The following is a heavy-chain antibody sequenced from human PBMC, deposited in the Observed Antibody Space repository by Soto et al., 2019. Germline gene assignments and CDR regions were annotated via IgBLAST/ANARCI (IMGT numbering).Heavy chain of an antibody. CDR1: GFNFRNFN. J-gene: IGHJ3*01. V-gene: IGHV3-21*06. CDR3: ARDLRGHYGP. Sequence: PGGSLRLSCEGSGFNFRNFNMIWVRQAPGKGLEWVSSVSGSSSYIYYADSVKGRFTVSRDNANNLVFLQMNGLGPEDTAMYYCARDLRGHYGPWGQGTMVTVSS. D-gene: IGHD4-17*01. CDR2: VSGSSSYI.